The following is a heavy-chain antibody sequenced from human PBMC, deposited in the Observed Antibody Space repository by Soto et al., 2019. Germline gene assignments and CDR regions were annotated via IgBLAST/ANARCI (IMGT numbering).Heavy chain of an antibody. Sequence: SETLSLTCAVSGGSISSGGYSWSWIRQPPGKGLEWIGYIYHSGSTYYNPSLKSRVTISVDRSKNQFSLKLSSVTAADTAVYYCARLTETSEGWFERKYYGMDVWGQGTTVTVSS. D-gene: IGHD3-10*01. V-gene: IGHV4-30-2*01. CDR3: ARLTETSEGWFERKYYGMDV. CDR2: IYHSGST. J-gene: IGHJ6*02. CDR1: GGSISSGGYS.